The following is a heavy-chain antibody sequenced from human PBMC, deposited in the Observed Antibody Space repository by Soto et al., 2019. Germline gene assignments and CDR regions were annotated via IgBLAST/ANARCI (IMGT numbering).Heavy chain of an antibody. D-gene: IGHD3-3*01. J-gene: IGHJ3*02. CDR3: ARKYYDFRDAFAI. V-gene: IGHV4-59*01. CDR1: GGSISSYY. CDR2: IYYSGST. Sequence: SETLSLTCTVSGGSISSYYWSWIRQPPGKGLEWIGYIYYSGSTNYNPSLKSRVTISVDTSKNQFSLKLSSVTAADTAVYYCARKYYDFRDAFAIWGQGTMVTVSS.